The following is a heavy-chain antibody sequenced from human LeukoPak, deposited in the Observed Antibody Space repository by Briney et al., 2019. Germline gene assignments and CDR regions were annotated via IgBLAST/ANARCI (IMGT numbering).Heavy chain of an antibody. J-gene: IGHJ5*02. Sequence: RSDPLTLICTVCGRSISSSSYYWRSIRRPPGEGLGRIGYIYYTGSTNYNPSLENRVTISLDTSKNQFSLKLSSVTAADTAVYYCARDKASGRNWFDPWGQGTLVTVSS. D-gene: IGHD2-8*02. CDR2: IYYTGST. CDR3: ARDKASGRNWFDP. CDR1: GRSISSSSYY. V-gene: IGHV4-61*01.